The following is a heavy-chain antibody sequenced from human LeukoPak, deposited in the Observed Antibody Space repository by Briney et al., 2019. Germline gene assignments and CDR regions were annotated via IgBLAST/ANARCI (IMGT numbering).Heavy chain of an antibody. V-gene: IGHV3-64D*09. CDR1: GFTFISYS. CDR3: AIAASGTLADF. J-gene: IGHJ4*02. CDR2: ISSHGGST. D-gene: IGHD6-13*01. Sequence: GGSLRLSCSAPGFTFISYSMYWVRQAPGKGLEYVSAISSHGGSTYYADSVKGRFTISRDNSKTTLYLQMSSLRTEDTAVYYCAIAASGTLADFWGQGTVVTVSS.